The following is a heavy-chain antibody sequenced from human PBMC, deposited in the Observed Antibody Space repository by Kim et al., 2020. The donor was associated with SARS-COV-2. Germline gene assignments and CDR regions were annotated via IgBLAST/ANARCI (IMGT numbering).Heavy chain of an antibody. Sequence: GGSLRLSCAASGFTVSSNYMSWVRQAPGKGLEWVSVIYSGGSTYDADSVKGRCTISRDNSKNTLYLQMNSLRAEDTAGYYCARDLPLFGYSVPSGMAVWGQGTTVTVSS. CDR2: IYSGGST. V-gene: IGHV3-66*02. D-gene: IGHD5-12*01. J-gene: IGHJ6*02. CDR3: ARDLPLFGYSVPSGMAV. CDR1: GFTVSSNY.